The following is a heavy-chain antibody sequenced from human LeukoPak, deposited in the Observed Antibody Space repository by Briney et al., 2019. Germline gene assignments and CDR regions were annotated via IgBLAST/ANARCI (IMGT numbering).Heavy chain of an antibody. CDR1: GYTFTGYY. V-gene: IGHV1-2*02. CDR3: ARGPPDYYDILTGYYEPLIDY. Sequence: GASVKVSCKASGYTFTGYYMHWVRQAPGQRLEWMGWINPNSGGTNYAQKFQGRVTMTRDTSISTAYMELSRLRSDDTAVYYCARGPPDYYDILTGYYEPLIDYWGQGTLVTVSS. CDR2: INPNSGGT. D-gene: IGHD3-9*01. J-gene: IGHJ4*02.